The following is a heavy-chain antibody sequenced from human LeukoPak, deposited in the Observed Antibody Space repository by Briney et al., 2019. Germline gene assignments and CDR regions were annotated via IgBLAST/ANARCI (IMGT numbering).Heavy chain of an antibody. V-gene: IGHV4-31*03. CDR3: ARDSRKTAFDP. J-gene: IGHJ5*02. CDR1: GGSVSSGGYY. D-gene: IGHD2-2*01. CDR2: IYYSGST. Sequence: SETRSLTCTVSGGSVSSGGYYWSWIRQHPGKGLEWIGYIYYSGSTYYNPSLKSRVTISVDTSKNQFSLKLSSVTAADTAVYYCARDSRKTAFDPWGQGTLVTVSS.